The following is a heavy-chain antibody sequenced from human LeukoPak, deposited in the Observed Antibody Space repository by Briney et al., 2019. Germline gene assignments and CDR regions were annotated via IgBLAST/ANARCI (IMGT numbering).Heavy chain of an antibody. CDR3: ARSPFTSISKYFDY. D-gene: IGHD2-2*01. CDR1: GFTFSSYA. CDR2: ISGSGGST. Sequence: PGGSLRLSCAASGFTFSSYAVSWVRQAPGKGLEWVSAISGSGGSTYYADSVKGRFTISRDNSKNTLYLQMNSLRGEDTAMYYCARSPFTSISKYFDYWGQGTLVTVSS. V-gene: IGHV3-23*01. J-gene: IGHJ4*02.